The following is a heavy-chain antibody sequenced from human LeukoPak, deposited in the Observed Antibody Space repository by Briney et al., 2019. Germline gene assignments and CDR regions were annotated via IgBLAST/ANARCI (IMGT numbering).Heavy chain of an antibody. CDR2: IYTSGST. CDR1: GGSISSGSYY. V-gene: IGHV4-61*02. D-gene: IGHD3-22*01. J-gene: IGHJ6*03. Sequence: PSETLSLTCTVSGGSISSGSYYWSWIRQLAGKGLEWIGRIYTSGSTNYNPSLKSRVTISVDTSKNQFSLKLSSVTAADTAVYYCARDDGIVNLYMDVWGKGTTVTVSS. CDR3: ARDDGIVNLYMDV.